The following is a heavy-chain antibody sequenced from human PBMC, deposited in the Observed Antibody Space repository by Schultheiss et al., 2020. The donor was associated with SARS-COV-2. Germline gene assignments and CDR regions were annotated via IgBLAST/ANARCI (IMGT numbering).Heavy chain of an antibody. Sequence: GESLKISCVASGFTFSSYAMSWVGQAPGKGLEWVGVISYDGSNKYYADSVKGRFTISRDNSKNTLYRQKNSLRVDDTAIYYCAKVRSSGWYYFDFWGLGTVVTVAS. CDR2: ISYDGSNK. J-gene: IGHJ4*01. CDR3: AKVRSSGWYYFDF. V-gene: IGHV3-30-3*02. D-gene: IGHD6-19*01. CDR1: GFTFSSYA.